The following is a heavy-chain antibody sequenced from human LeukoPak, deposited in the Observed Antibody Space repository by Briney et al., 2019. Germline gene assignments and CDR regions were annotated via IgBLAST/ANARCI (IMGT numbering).Heavy chain of an antibody. Sequence: TXTGXXMHWVGXXXGQGLEWMGWINPNSGDTNYAQNFQGRVTMNRETASRTAYMELRRLTSEDTAVYYCARDPNIVIIPAAEYYFDYWGQGTLVTVSS. J-gene: IGHJ4*02. D-gene: IGHD2-2*01. CDR3: ARDPNIVIIPAAEYYFDY. V-gene: IGHV1-2*02. CDR1: TXTGXX. CDR2: INPNSGDT.